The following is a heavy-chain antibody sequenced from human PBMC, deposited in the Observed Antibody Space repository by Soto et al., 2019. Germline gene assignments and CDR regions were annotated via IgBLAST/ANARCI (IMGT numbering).Heavy chain of an antibody. CDR3: VTDPVSASYGGARFDY. D-gene: IGHD5-18*01. V-gene: IGHV3-23*01. Sequence: GGSLRLSCAVSGFIFSNYAMTWVRQAPGKGLEWVSLMSGNGGRIVYADSVKARFTISRDNSKNTLYLQMNSLRLEATAVYYFVTDPVSASYGGARFDYWGQGTLVTVSS. CDR1: GFIFSNYA. CDR2: MSGNGGRI. J-gene: IGHJ4*02.